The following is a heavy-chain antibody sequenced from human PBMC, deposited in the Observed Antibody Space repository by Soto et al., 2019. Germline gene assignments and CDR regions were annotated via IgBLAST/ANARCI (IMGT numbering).Heavy chain of an antibody. CDR3: ARRIPYSSSWYLPMD. D-gene: IGHD6-13*01. CDR2: IYYSGST. CDR1: GGSISSSSYY. Sequence: QLQLQESGPGLVKPSETLSLTCTVSGGSISSSSYYWGWIRQPPGKGLEWIGSIYYSGSTYYNPSLKSRVTISVDTSKNQFSLKLSSVTAADTAVYYCARRIPYSSSWYLPMDWGQGTLVTVSS. V-gene: IGHV4-39*01. J-gene: IGHJ4*02.